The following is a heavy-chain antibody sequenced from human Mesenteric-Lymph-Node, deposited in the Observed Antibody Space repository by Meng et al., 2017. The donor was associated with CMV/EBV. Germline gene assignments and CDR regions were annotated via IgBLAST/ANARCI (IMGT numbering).Heavy chain of an antibody. V-gene: IGHV4-59*01. J-gene: IGHJ5*02. CDR3: AREIMVPGKHNWFDP. CDR1: GGSIGPNY. CDR2: TYHSGST. Sequence: SETLSLTCNVSGGSIGPNYWSWIRQTPGKGLEWIGYTYHSGSTNYNPSLRSRITISGDTSKNQFSLKLSSVTAADTAVYYCAREIMVPGKHNWFDPWGQGTLVTVSS. D-gene: IGHD2-8*01.